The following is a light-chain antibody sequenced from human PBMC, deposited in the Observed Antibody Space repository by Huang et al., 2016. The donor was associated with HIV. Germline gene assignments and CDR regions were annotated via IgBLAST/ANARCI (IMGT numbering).Light chain of an antibody. J-gene: IGKJ2*01. CDR1: QSVENS. V-gene: IGKV3-11*01. Sequence: EIVLTQSPATPSLSPGDRATLSCRASQSVENSLAWYQQKPGQPPRLLMYDASIRATGIPARFSGSGSGTDFTLTISSLEPDDFAVYYCQQRSKWPPVYTFGQGTKLEIK. CDR3: QQRSKWPPVYT. CDR2: DAS.